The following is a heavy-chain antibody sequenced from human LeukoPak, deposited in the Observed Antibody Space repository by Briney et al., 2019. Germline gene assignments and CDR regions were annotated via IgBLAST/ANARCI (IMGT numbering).Heavy chain of an antibody. J-gene: IGHJ4*02. V-gene: IGHV1-69*05. D-gene: IGHD6-6*01. Sequence: SVKLSCTVSGGTFSSYAISWVRQAPGQGLEWMGGIIPICSTANYAQKFQCRVTITTDESTSTAYMELSSLRSEDRAVYYCAGSIAAISYLFDYWGQGTLVTVSS. CDR3: AGSIAAISYLFDY. CDR1: GGTFSSYA. CDR2: IIPICSTA.